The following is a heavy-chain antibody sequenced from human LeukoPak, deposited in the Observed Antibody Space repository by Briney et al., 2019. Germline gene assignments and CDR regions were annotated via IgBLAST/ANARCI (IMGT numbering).Heavy chain of an antibody. V-gene: IGHV1-69*05. J-gene: IGHJ4*02. D-gene: IGHD1-26*01. CDR1: GGTFSSYA. Sequence: SVKVSCKASGGTFSSYAISWVRQAPGKGLEWMGGIIPIFGTANYAQKFQGRVTITTDESTRTAYMELSSLRSEDAAVYYCARADEGSYSALDYWGQGTLVTVSS. CDR2: IIPIFGTA. CDR3: ARADEGSYSALDY.